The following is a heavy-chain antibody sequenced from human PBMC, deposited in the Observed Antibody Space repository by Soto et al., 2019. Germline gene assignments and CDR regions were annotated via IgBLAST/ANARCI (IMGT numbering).Heavy chain of an antibody. Sequence: SETLSLTCTVSGGSISSSSYYWGWIRQPPGKGLEWIGSIYYSGSTYYNPSLKSRVTISVDTSKNQFSLKLSSVTAADTAVYYCARVVGVVVPAAMPRPYYYYYYMDVWGKGTTVTVSS. J-gene: IGHJ6*03. CDR1: GGSISSSSYY. CDR2: IYYSGST. D-gene: IGHD2-2*01. CDR3: ARVVGVVVPAAMPRPYYYYYYMDV. V-gene: IGHV4-39*07.